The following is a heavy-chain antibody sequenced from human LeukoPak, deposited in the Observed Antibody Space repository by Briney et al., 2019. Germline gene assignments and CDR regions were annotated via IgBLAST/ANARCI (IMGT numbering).Heavy chain of an antibody. J-gene: IGHJ4*02. D-gene: IGHD3-22*01. CDR2: IKQDGSEK. CDR1: GFTFSRYW. V-gene: IGHV3-7*01. CDR3: ARDAKSGYYYV. Sequence: GGSLRLSCAASGFTFSRYWMSWVRQAPGKWLEWVAYIKQDGSEKYYVDSVKGRFTISRDNAKNSLYLQMTSLRAEDTAVYYCARDAKSGYYYVWGQGTLVTVSS.